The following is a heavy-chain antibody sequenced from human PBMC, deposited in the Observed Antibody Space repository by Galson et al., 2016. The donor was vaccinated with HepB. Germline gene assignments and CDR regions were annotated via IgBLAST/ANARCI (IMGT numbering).Heavy chain of an antibody. Sequence: SLRLSCAASGFTFSTYAMNWVRQAPGKGLEWVSFISRGGDDKYYTDSLRGRFTISRDDAKNSLYLQINSLTVEDTAVYYCARGLRLRDSNVVVPPAPDYWGQGTLVTVSS. CDR3: ARGLRLRDSNVVVPPAPDY. J-gene: IGHJ4*02. CDR1: GFTFSTYA. CDR2: ISRGGDDK. D-gene: IGHD2-2*01. V-gene: IGHV3-21*06.